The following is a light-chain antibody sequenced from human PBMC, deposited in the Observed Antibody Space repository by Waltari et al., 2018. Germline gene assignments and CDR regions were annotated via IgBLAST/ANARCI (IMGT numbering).Light chain of an antibody. CDR1: ETVTNNY. CDR2: DTY. CDR3: HQCAHSPRT. J-gene: IGKJ1*01. V-gene: IGKV3-20*01. Sequence: DIVLTQSPGTLSLSPGERATLSCRASETVTNNYLAWFQQKPGQTPRLLIYDTYFRATGVPDRFSGSGSGTDFTLTISRLEPEDFAVYYCHQCAHSPRTFGQGTRVEIK.